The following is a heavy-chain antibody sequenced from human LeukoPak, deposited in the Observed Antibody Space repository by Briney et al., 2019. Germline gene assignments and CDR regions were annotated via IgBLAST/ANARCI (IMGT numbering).Heavy chain of an antibody. V-gene: IGHV3-7*01. CDR2: IKQDGSEK. CDR1: GFPLSDYW. J-gene: IGHJ4*02. CDR3: VRGGRGERPNY. Sequence: GGSLRLSCAASGFPLSDYWVNWVRQAPRKGLEWVANIKQDGSEKKYVDSVKGRYTISRDNAKNSVYLQMNSLGVEDTAVYYCVRGGRGERPNYWGQGTLVTVSS. D-gene: IGHD1-26*01.